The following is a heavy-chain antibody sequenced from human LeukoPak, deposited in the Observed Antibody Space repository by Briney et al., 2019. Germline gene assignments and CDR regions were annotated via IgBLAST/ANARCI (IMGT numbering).Heavy chain of an antibody. V-gene: IGHV3-23*01. CDR2: ISGSGGST. CDR3: AKDRGTVTTYNWFDP. CDR1: GFTFSSYA. J-gene: IGHJ5*02. Sequence: GGSLRLSCAASGFTFSSYAMSWVRQAPGKGLEWVSAISGSGGSTYYADSVKGRFTISRDNSKNTLYLQMNSLRAEDTPVYYCAKDRGTVTTYNWFDPWGQGTLVTVSS. D-gene: IGHD4-17*01.